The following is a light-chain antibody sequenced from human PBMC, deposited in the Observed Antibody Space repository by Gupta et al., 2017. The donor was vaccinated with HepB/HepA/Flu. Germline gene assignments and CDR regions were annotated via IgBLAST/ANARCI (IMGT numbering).Light chain of an antibody. J-gene: IGKJ4*01. CDR1: QSVSSSY. Sequence: EIVLTQSPGTLSLSPGERATLSCRASQSVSSSYLAWYQQKPGQAPRLLIYGASSRATGIPDRFSGRGSGTDFTLTISRLEPADFAVYYCQQYGSSPLTFGGGTKVEIK. CDR2: GAS. V-gene: IGKV3-20*01. CDR3: QQYGSSPLT.